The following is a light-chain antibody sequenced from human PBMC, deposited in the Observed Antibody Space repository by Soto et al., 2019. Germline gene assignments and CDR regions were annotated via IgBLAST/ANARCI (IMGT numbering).Light chain of an antibody. CDR2: GTS. J-gene: IGKJ1*01. CDR3: QQYGTSPWT. CDR1: QSVSSNY. Sequence: EIVLTQSPGTLSLSPGERAALSCRASQSVSSNYFAWYQQKPGQAPRLLIYGTSSRATGIPDRFSGSGFGTDFTLTISRLEPEDFAVYYCQQYGTSPWTFGQGTKVEIK. V-gene: IGKV3-20*01.